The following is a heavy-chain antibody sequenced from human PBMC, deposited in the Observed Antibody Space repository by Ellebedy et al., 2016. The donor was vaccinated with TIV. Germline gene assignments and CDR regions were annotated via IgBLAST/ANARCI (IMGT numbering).Heavy chain of an antibody. Sequence: PGGSLRLSCAASGFTFASYWSHWVCQAPGKGPQWVSRIYSDGRITSYVDSVEGRFTISRDNSKNMLYLQMNSLTAEDTAVYYCARNAEIMAPFDHWGQGALVAVSS. V-gene: IGHV3-74*01. CDR1: GFTFASYW. CDR3: ARNAEIMAPFDH. D-gene: IGHD2-8*01. J-gene: IGHJ4*02. CDR2: IYSDGRIT.